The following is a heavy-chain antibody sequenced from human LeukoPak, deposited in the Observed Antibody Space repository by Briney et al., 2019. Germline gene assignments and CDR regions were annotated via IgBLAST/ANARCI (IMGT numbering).Heavy chain of an antibody. Sequence: ETLSLTCAVYGGSFSGYYWSWIRQPPGKGLEWVSSISSSSSYIYYADSVKGRFTISRDNAKNSLYLQMNSLRAEDTAVYYCARARLLWFGELSWFDPWGQGTLVTVSS. CDR3: ARARLLWFGELSWFDP. CDR1: GGSFSGYY. D-gene: IGHD3-10*01. J-gene: IGHJ5*02. V-gene: IGHV3-21*01. CDR2: ISSSSSYI.